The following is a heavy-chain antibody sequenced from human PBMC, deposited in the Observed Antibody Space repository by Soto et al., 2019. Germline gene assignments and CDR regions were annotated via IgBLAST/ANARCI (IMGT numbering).Heavy chain of an antibody. V-gene: IGHV4-30-4*01. J-gene: IGHJ4*02. CDR2: IYYSVST. Sequence: SETLSLTCTVSGGSISSGDYYWSWIRQPPGKGLEWIGYIYYSVSTYYNPSLKSRVTISADTSMNQFSLKLNSLTAADTAVYYCTTETYSNYLFYWGLGTRVTVSS. D-gene: IGHD4-4*01. CDR3: TTETYSNYLFY. CDR1: GGSISSGDYY.